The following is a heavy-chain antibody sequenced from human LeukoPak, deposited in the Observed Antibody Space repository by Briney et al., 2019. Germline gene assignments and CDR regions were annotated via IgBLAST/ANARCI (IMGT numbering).Heavy chain of an antibody. Sequence: PSETLSLICTVSSGSISSGSYHWSWIRQPAGKGLEWIGRIYTSGSTDYNPSLKSRVTISVDTSKNQFSLRLTSVTAADTAVYYCARGRGYMDVWGKGTTVTVSS. CDR3: ARGRGYMDV. CDR1: SGSISSGSYH. CDR2: IYTSGST. V-gene: IGHV4-61*02. J-gene: IGHJ6*03.